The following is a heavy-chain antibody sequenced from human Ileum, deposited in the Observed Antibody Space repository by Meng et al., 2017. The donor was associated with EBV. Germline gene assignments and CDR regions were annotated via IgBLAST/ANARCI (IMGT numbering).Heavy chain of an antibody. V-gene: IGHV4-4*02. J-gene: IGHJ4*02. D-gene: IGHD3-10*01. Sequence: VERQGSGPGLVKPAGSLSLTCAVSGGFLSSSNWWNWVRQPPGKGLEWIWEIYYSGSTIYNPSLKSRVTISVDKSKNLFSLKLSSVTAADTAVYYCARGYGSGRDYFDYWGQGTLVTVSS. CDR1: GGFLSSSNW. CDR3: ARGYGSGRDYFDY. CDR2: IYYSGST.